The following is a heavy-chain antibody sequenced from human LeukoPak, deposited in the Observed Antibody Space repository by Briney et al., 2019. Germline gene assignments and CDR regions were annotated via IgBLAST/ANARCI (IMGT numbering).Heavy chain of an antibody. V-gene: IGHV4-4*07. CDR3: ARDIVYLIDEDYG. Sequence: SETLSLTCSVSGSSFNTYYWSWIRQPAGKALEWIGRIHTSGSADYSPSLQSRVTISVDMSKKEFSLKLTSVTAADAAVYYCARDIVYLIDEDYGWGQGILVTVSS. D-gene: IGHD4-17*01. CDR2: IHTSGSA. CDR1: GSSFNTYY. J-gene: IGHJ4*02.